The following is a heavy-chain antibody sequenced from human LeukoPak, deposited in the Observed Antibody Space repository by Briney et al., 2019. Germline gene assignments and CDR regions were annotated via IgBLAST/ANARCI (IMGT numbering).Heavy chain of an antibody. Sequence: GGSLRLSCAASGFTFSSYSMNWVRQAPGKGLEWVSSISSSSSYIYYADSVKGRFTISRENAKKSLYLQMNSRRAEDTAVYYCARVGQRWLQFDYYYMDVWGKGTTVTVSS. V-gene: IGHV3-21*01. CDR2: ISSSSSYI. J-gene: IGHJ6*03. CDR3: ARVGQRWLQFDYYYMDV. D-gene: IGHD5-24*01. CDR1: GFTFSSYS.